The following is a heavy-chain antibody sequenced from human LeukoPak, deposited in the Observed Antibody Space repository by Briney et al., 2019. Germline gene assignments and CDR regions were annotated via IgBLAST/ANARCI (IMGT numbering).Heavy chain of an antibody. CDR2: ITPIFGTA. V-gene: IGHV1-69*06. CDR3: ARDPSGSADGVVRSFDY. CDR1: GGTFNNFA. D-gene: IGHD1-26*01. Sequence: SVKVSCKASGGTFNNFAVNWVRQAPGLGLEWMGRITPIFGTAKYAQNFEGRVTMTADTSTETVYMELRNLRSEDTAFYYCARDPSGSADGVVRSFDYWGQGTLVTVSS. J-gene: IGHJ4*02.